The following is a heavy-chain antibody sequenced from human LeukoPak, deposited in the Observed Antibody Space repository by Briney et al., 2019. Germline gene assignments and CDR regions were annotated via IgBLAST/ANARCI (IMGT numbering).Heavy chain of an antibody. Sequence: GGSLRLSCAASGFTVGSNYMSWVRQAPGKGLEWVSGIHSGDSTYYADSVKGRITISRDNSKNMLYLQMNSLRAEDTAVYHCARASGGYYDSSGSFDYWGQGTLVTVSS. CDR3: ARASGGYYDSSGSFDY. J-gene: IGHJ4*02. CDR1: GFTVGSNY. CDR2: IHSGDST. V-gene: IGHV3-53*01. D-gene: IGHD3-22*01.